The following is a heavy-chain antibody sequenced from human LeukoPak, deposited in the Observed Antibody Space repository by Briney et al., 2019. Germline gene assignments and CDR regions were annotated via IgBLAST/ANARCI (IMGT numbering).Heavy chain of an antibody. Sequence: ASVKVSCKASGYTFISYGISWVRQAPGQGLEWMGWISAYNGNTNYAQKLQGRVTMTTDTSTSTAYMELRSLRSDDTAVYYCARQGILVLADAFDIWGQGTMVTVSS. J-gene: IGHJ3*02. V-gene: IGHV1-18*01. CDR2: ISAYNGNT. CDR3: ARQGILVLADAFDI. D-gene: IGHD3-3*01. CDR1: GYTFISYG.